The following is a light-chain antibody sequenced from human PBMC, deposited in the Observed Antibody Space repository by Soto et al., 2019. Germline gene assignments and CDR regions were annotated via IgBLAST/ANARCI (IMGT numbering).Light chain of an antibody. Sequence: QSALTHPASVSGSPGQSITISCTGTSSDVGSYNLVSWYQQHPGKAPKLMIYERSKRPSGVSNRFSGSKSGNTASLTISGLQAEDEADYYCCSYAGSSTFYVFGTGTKVTGL. CDR2: ERS. V-gene: IGLV2-23*01. J-gene: IGLJ1*01. CDR1: SSDVGSYNL. CDR3: CSYAGSSTFYV.